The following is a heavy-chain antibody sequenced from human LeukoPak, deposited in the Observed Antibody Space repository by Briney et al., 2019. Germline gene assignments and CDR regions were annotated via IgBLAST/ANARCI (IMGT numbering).Heavy chain of an antibody. D-gene: IGHD5-24*01. CDR1: GGSFSGYY. CDR2: INHSGST. J-gene: IGHJ4*02. CDR3: ARVDISRDGYTLGPFDY. V-gene: IGHV4-34*01. Sequence: PSETLSLTCAVYGGSFSGYYWSWIRQPPGKGLEWIGEINHSGSTNYNPSLKSRVTISVDTSKNQFSLKLSSVTAADTAMYYCARVDISRDGYTLGPFDYWGREPWSPSPQ.